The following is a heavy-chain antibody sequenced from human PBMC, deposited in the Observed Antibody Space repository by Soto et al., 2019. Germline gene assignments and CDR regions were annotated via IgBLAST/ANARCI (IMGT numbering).Heavy chain of an antibody. J-gene: IGHJ4*02. V-gene: IGHV3-30*03. Sequence: QVQLVESGGGVVQPGRSLRLSCAASGFTFSSYVIHWVRQTPGKGLEWVVFISRDGSNEYYADSVKGRFTIAKDNSKNTMDPQTNSLTAEDTAVCLGARDGEGGSDADGSYWGQGTVCTVAS. D-gene: IGHD3-16*01. CDR2: ISRDGSNE. CDR1: GFTFSSYV. CDR3: ARDGEGGSDADGSY.